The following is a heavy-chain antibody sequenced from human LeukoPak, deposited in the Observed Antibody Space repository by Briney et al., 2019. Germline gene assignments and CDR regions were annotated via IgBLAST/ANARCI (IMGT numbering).Heavy chain of an antibody. V-gene: IGHV1-3*01. Sequence: PRASVKVSCKASGYTFTSYAMHWVRQAPGQRLEWMGWINAGNGNTKYSQKFQGRVTITRDTSASTAYMELSSLRSEDTAVYYCARAVAWGYGMDVWGQGTTVTVSS. J-gene: IGHJ6*02. D-gene: IGHD4-23*01. CDR1: GYTFTSYA. CDR3: ARAVAWGYGMDV. CDR2: INAGNGNT.